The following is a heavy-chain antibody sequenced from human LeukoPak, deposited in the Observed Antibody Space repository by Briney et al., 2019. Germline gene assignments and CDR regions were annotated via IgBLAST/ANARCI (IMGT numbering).Heavy chain of an antibody. Sequence: SETLSLTCAVSGGSISSGGYSWSWLRQPPGKGLEWIGYIYHSGSTYYNPSLKSRVTISVDRSKNQFSLKLSSVTAADTAVYYCARHTVIVVVPAAVDYWGQGTLVTVSS. CDR3: ARHTVIVVVPAAVDY. CDR2: IYHSGST. CDR1: GGSISSGGYS. V-gene: IGHV4-30-2*01. J-gene: IGHJ4*02. D-gene: IGHD2-2*01.